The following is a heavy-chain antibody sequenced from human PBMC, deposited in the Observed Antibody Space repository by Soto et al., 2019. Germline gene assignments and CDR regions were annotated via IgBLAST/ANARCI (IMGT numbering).Heavy chain of an antibody. J-gene: IGHJ4*02. CDR1: NFSVLTSIYY. CDR2: VYYTGTT. V-gene: IGHV4-39*01. CDR3: ARNWNLALVPAAYFDS. Sequence: PSETLSLTCTVSNFSVLTSIYYWAWIRQPPGKGLEWVGTVYYTGTTYYNPSLQSRVTISIDTSKNQFSLNLNSVTAADTAEYYCARNWNLALVPAAYFDSWGQGTLVTVSS. D-gene: IGHD2-2*01.